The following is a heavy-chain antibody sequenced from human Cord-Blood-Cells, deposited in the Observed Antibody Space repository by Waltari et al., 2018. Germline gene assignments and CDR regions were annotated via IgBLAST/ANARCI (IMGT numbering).Heavy chain of an antibody. Sequence: QVQLQQWGAGLLKPSEPLSPTCAVHGGSSSGYYWSWIRQTPGKVLGWSGEINHSGSTNYNPSLKSRVTISVDTSKNQFSLKLSSVTAADTAVYYCARGLYSSSYYFDYWGQGTLVTVSS. CDR1: GGSSSGYY. D-gene: IGHD6-6*01. J-gene: IGHJ4*02. V-gene: IGHV4-34*01. CDR2: INHSGST. CDR3: ARGLYSSSYYFDY.